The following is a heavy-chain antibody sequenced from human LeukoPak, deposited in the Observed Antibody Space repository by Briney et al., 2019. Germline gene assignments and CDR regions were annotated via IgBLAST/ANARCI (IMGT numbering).Heavy chain of an antibody. CDR2: VSANGGST. CDR3: ARAPSYGDYGGDH. J-gene: IGHJ4*02. CDR1: GFTFSNYA. V-gene: IGHV3-23*01. D-gene: IGHD4-17*01. Sequence: GGSLRLSCAASGFTFSNYAINWVRHAPGKGLEWVSGVSANGGSTYYADSVKGRFSISRDNSKNTVYLQMTGLRDDDTAVYYCARAPSYGDYGGDHWGQGTLLTVSS.